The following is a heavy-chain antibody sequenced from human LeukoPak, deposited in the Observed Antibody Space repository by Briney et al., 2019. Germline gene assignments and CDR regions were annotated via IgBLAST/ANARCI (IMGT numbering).Heavy chain of an antibody. CDR1: GGTFSSYA. D-gene: IGHD6-13*01. J-gene: IGHJ6*03. CDR2: TIPIFGTA. CDR3: ASGPYSSSQNYYYYYYMDV. V-gene: IGHV1-69*13. Sequence: SVKVSCKASGGTFSSYAISWVRQAPGQGLEWMGGTIPIFGTANYAQKFQGRVTITADESTSTAYMELSSPRSEDTAVYYCASGPYSSSQNYYYYYYMDVWGKGTTVTVSS.